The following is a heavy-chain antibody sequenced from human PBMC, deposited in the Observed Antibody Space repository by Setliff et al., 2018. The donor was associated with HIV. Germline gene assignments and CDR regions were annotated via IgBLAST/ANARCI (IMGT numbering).Heavy chain of an antibody. CDR3: AHQELGYCSGGSCPPPHAFDI. V-gene: IGHV2-5*02. D-gene: IGHD2-15*01. Sequence: SGPTLVNPTQTLTLTCTFSGFSLSTSGVAVAWIRQPPGKALEWLALIYWDDDKHYSPSLKSRLTITKDTSKNQVVLTMTTMDPVDTATYYCAHQELGYCSGGSCPPPHAFDIWGQGTMGTVSS. CDR2: IYWDDDK. CDR1: GFSLSTSGVA. J-gene: IGHJ3*02.